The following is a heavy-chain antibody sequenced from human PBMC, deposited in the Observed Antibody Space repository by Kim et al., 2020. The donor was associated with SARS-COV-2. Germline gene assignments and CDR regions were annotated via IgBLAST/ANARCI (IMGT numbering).Heavy chain of an antibody. V-gene: IGHV3-23*01. Sequence: PDSVKRRFNVSRDNAKNTLYLQMDNLRVEDTALYYCAKDHESSGWPTFDYWGQGTQVTVSS. J-gene: IGHJ4*02. D-gene: IGHD6-19*01. CDR3: AKDHESSGWPTFDY.